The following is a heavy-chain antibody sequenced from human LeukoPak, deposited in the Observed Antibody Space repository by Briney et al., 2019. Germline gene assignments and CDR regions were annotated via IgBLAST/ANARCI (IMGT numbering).Heavy chain of an antibody. Sequence: KPGGSLRLSCAASGFTFSSYSMNWVRQAPGKGLEWVSSISSSSSYIYYADSVKGRFTISRDNAKNSLYLQMNSLRAEDTAVYYCASIYYYDSSNNASDYWGQGTLVTVSS. D-gene: IGHD3-22*01. CDR1: GFTFSSYS. J-gene: IGHJ4*02. CDR3: ASIYYYDSSNNASDY. CDR2: ISSSSSYI. V-gene: IGHV3-21*01.